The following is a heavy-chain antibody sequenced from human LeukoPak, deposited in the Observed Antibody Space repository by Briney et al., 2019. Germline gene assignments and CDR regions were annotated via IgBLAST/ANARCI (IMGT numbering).Heavy chain of an antibody. J-gene: IGHJ4*02. V-gene: IGHV1-2*06. CDR3: SRSYDGSGFDY. CDR2: INPKSGAT. Sequence: ASVKVSCKASGYTFTDYYMHWVRQAPGQGLEWMGRINPKSGATNYAQDFQGRVTMTRDTSISTGYVELSRLRSDDTAVYFCSRSYDGSGFDYWGQGTLVTVSS. D-gene: IGHD3-22*01. CDR1: GYTFTDYY.